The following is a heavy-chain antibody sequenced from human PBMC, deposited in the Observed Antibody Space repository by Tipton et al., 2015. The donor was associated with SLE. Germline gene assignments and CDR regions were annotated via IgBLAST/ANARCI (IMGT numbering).Heavy chain of an antibody. CDR1: GGSFSGYY. J-gene: IGHJ3*02. CDR3: ARRGLAYYYGSGRALDI. D-gene: IGHD3-10*01. CDR2: INHSGST. Sequence: TLSLTCAVYGGSFSGYYWSWIRQPPGKGLEWIGEINHSGSTNYNPSLKSRVTISVDTSKNQFSLKLSSVTAADTAVYYCARRGLAYYYGSGRALDIWGQGTMVTVSS. V-gene: IGHV4-34*01.